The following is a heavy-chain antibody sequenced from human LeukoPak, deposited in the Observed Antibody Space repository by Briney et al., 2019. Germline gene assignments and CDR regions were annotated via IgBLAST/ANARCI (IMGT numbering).Heavy chain of an antibody. D-gene: IGHD5-12*01. CDR3: AVRGYSGYDLFDY. V-gene: IGHV1-2*04. CDR2: INPISGGT. CDR1: GYTFTGYY. Sequence: ASVKVSCKASGYTFTGYYMHWVRQAPGQGLEWMGWINPISGGTNYAQKFQGWVTMTRDTSISTAYMELSRLRSDDTAVYYCAVRGYSGYDLFDYWGQGTLVTVSS. J-gene: IGHJ4*02.